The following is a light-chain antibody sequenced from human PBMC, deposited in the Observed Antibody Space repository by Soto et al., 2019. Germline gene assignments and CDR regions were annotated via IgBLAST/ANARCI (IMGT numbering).Light chain of an antibody. J-gene: IGLJ3*02. V-gene: IGLV8-61*01. CDR3: VLYMGSGIWV. CDR1: SGSVSTGYY. Sequence: QAVVTQEPSFSVSPGETVTLTCGLSSGSVSTGYYPTWYQQTPGQAPFTLIYSTNTRSSGVPNRFSGSILGGKAALTITGAQAHDEGDYYCVLYMGSGIWVFGGGTKVTVL. CDR2: STN.